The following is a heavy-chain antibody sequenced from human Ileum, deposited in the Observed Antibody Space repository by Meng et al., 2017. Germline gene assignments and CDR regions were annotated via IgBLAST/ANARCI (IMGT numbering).Heavy chain of an antibody. CDR1: GGSFSGCY. CDR2: IHHSGST. Sequence: QVQLQQWGAGLLKPSETLSLTCAVYGGSFSGCYWTWIRQPPGKGLEWIGEIHHSGSTNYNPSLKSRVTMSIDTSKIQFSLELSSVTAADAAVYYCARYGGSGSYWHFDPWGRGTLVTVSS. V-gene: IGHV4-34*01. CDR3: ARYGGSGSYWHFDP. J-gene: IGHJ2*01. D-gene: IGHD3-10*01.